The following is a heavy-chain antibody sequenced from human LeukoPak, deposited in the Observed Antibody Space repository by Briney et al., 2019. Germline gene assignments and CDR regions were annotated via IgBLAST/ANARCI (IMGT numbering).Heavy chain of an antibody. V-gene: IGHV3-7*03. J-gene: IGHJ4*02. CDR2: IKEDGSVK. Sequence: PGGSLRLSCTASGFTFSNHWMTWVRQPPGKGLEWVANIKEDGSVKYYVDSVKGRFTISRDNTKNALYLQMNSLRADDTAVYFCARDSTWLLDYWGQGTLITVSS. CDR3: ARDSTWLLDY. D-gene: IGHD6-19*01. CDR1: GFTFSNHW.